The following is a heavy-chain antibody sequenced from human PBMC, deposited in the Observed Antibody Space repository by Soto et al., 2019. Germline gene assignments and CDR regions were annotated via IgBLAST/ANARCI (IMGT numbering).Heavy chain of an antibody. CDR2: IYHSGST. Sequence: QLQLQESGSGLVKPSQTLSLTCAVSGGSISSGGYSWSWIRQPPGKGLEWIGYIYHSGSTYYNPSLKXPXTXSXXRSKNQCSRKLSSVTAADTAVYYCAGGIAARPLGYWGQGTLVTVSS. J-gene: IGHJ4*02. CDR1: GGSISSGGYS. CDR3: AGGIAARPLGY. D-gene: IGHD6-6*01. V-gene: IGHV4-30-2*01.